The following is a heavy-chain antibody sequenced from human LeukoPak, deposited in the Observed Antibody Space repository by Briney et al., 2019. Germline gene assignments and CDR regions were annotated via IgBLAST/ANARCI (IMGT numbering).Heavy chain of an antibody. CDR2: IYSSGST. CDR1: GGSISNYF. D-gene: IGHD7-27*01. Sequence: SETLSLTCSVSGGSISNYFWTWIRQPPGKGLEWIGYIYSSGSTYYNPSLKSRVTISVDTSKNRFSLKLSTATAADTAVYYCARRPTGDPKFDYWGQGTLVTVSS. CDR3: ARRPTGDPKFDY. V-gene: IGHV4-59*08. J-gene: IGHJ4*02.